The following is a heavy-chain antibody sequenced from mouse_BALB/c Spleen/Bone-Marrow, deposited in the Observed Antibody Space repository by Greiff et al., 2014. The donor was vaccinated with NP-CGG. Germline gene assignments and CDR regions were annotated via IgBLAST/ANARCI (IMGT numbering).Heavy chain of an antibody. D-gene: IGHD1-1*01. J-gene: IGHJ1*01. Sequence: QVQLKESGAELVKPGASVKLSCKTSGYTFTSYWMQWVKQRPGQGLGWIGEIFPGTGTTYYNEKFKGKATLTIDTSSSTAYMQLSRLTSEDSSVYFCAREGSRLRGYFDVWGAGTTVTVSS. CDR3: AREGSRLRGYFDV. CDR1: GYTFTSYW. CDR2: IFPGTGTT. V-gene: IGHV1S132*01.